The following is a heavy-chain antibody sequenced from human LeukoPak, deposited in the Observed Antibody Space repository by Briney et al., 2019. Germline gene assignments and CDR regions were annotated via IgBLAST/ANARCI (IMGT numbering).Heavy chain of an antibody. CDR2: IYYNGNT. CDR3: ARGGRGIGGRNKKADAFDI. CDR1: GGSISSVIYY. J-gene: IGHJ3*02. V-gene: IGHV4-39*01. Sequence: PSETLSLTCTVSGGSISSVIYYWGWIRQPPGKGLEWIGSIYYNGNTYYNPSLMSRVTISADTSKNQFSLKLSSVTAADTAVYYCARGGRGIGGRNKKADAFDIWGQGTMVTVSS. D-gene: IGHD2-15*01.